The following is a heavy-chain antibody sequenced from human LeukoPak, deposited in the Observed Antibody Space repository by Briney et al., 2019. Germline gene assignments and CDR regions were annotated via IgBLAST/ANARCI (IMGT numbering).Heavy chain of an antibody. D-gene: IGHD2-21*02. CDR1: GFTFSRYA. Sequence: GGSLRLSCAASGFTFSRYAMTWVRQAPGQGLEWVSAIGGNSYGTYYADSVRGRFTISRDNSKNTLFLQMNSLRAEDTAVYYCARDCGGDCYNWFDPWGQGTLVTVSS. CDR2: IGGNSYGT. V-gene: IGHV3-23*01. J-gene: IGHJ5*02. CDR3: ARDCGGDCYNWFDP.